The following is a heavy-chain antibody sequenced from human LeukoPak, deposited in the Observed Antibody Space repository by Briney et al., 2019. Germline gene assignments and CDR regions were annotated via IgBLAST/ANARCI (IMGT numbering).Heavy chain of an antibody. J-gene: IGHJ5*02. D-gene: IGHD3-16*02. V-gene: IGHV3-48*01. Sequence: GGSLRLSCETSGFTFRAYAMNWVRQAPGKGLEWVSAISGSGGASYYADSVKGRFTISRDNAKNSLYLQMDSLRAEDTAVYYCARSYVWGSYPYYWFDPWGQGTLVTVSS. CDR1: GFTFRAYA. CDR2: ISGSGGAS. CDR3: ARSYVWGSYPYYWFDP.